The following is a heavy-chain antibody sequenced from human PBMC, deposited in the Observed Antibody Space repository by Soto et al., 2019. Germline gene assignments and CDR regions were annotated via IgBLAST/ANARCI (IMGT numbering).Heavy chain of an antibody. CDR1: GFTFSSYW. D-gene: IGHD2-21*02. J-gene: IGHJ5*02. CDR3: VLDAYCGVHCYPS. V-gene: IGHV3-74*01. Sequence: EVQLVESGGGLVQPGGSLRLSCAASGFTFSSYWMHWVRQVPGKGLVWVSRINSDGTMTNYADFVKGRFTISRDNAKNTLFLQMNGLGVEDTGVYYCVLDAYCGVHCYPSWGQGTAVTVSS. CDR2: INSDGTMT.